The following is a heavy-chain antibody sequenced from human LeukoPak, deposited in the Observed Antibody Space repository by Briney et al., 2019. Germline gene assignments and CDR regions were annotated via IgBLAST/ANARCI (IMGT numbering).Heavy chain of an antibody. CDR1: GFTFSDYY. CDR2: ISSSGSTI. CDR3: ARGPLYYDFWSGYFDY. V-gene: IGHV3-11*04. D-gene: IGHD3-3*01. Sequence: GGSLRLSCAASGFTFSDYYMSWLRQAPGKGLEWVSYISSSGSTIYYADSVKGRFTISRDNAKNSLYLQMNSLRAEDTAVYYCARGPLYYDFWSGYFDYWGQGTLVTVSS. J-gene: IGHJ4*02.